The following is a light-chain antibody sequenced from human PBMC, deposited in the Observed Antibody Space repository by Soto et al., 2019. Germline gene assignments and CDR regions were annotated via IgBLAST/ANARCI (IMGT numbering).Light chain of an antibody. CDR3: QQYNNWPPWT. CDR2: GAS. CDR1: QTVSGN. Sequence: DIVMTQSPATLSVSPGERATVSCRASQTVSGNLAWYQQRPGQAPRLLMYGASTRATGIPARFSGSGSGTEFTLTISSLQSEDFAVYYCQQYNNWPPWTFGQGTKV. V-gene: IGKV3-15*01. J-gene: IGKJ1*01.